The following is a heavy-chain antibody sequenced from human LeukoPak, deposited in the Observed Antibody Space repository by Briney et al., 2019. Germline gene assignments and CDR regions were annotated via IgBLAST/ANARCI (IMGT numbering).Heavy chain of an antibody. CDR1: KFTFSTFA. CDR3: AREGGDLRWKNRFDF. V-gene: IGHV3-30-3*01. Sequence: GGSLSLSCAASKFTFSTFAMHWVRQAPGEGLEWVALTSSDGSSKYYTDSVKGRFTISRDNSKNTLYLQMNSLRAEDTAVYYCAREGGDLRWKNRFDFWGQGTLVTVSS. CDR2: TSSDGSSK. J-gene: IGHJ4*02. D-gene: IGHD4-23*01.